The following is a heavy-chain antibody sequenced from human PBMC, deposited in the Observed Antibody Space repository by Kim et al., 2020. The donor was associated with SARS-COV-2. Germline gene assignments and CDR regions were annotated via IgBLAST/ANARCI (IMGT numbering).Heavy chain of an antibody. D-gene: IGHD3-10*01. J-gene: IGHJ4*02. Sequence: ASVKVSCKASGYTFTSYAMHWVRQAPGQRLEWMGWINAGNGNTKYSQKFQGRVTITRDTSASTAYMELSSLRSEDTAVYYCARENGELLWFGRTQYYFDYWGQGTLVTVSS. CDR2: INAGNGNT. CDR1: GYTFTSYA. V-gene: IGHV1-3*01. CDR3: ARENGELLWFGRTQYYFDY.